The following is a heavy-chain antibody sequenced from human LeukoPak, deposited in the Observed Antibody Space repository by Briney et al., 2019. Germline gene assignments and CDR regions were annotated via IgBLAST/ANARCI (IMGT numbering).Heavy chain of an antibody. Sequence: GGSLRLSCAASGFTFSSYAMSWVRQAPGKGLEWVSAISGSGGSTYYADSVKGRFTISRDNSKSTLYLQMNSLRAEDTAVYYCAATAYSSSWTPYFDYWGQGTLVTVSS. D-gene: IGHD6-13*01. J-gene: IGHJ4*02. CDR3: AATAYSSSWTPYFDY. CDR2: ISGSGGST. CDR1: GFTFSSYA. V-gene: IGHV3-23*01.